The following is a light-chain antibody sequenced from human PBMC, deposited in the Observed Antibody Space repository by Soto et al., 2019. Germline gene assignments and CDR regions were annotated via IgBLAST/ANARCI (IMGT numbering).Light chain of an antibody. V-gene: IGKV3-15*01. CDR3: QQYNNGPPFT. CDR1: QSVSSN. J-gene: IGKJ3*01. Sequence: EIVMTQSPATLSVSPGERATLSCRSSQSVSSNLSWYQQKPGQAPRLLIYGASTRATGIPARFSGSGSGTEFTLTISSLQSEDFAVYYCQQYNNGPPFTFVPGTKVDIK. CDR2: GAS.